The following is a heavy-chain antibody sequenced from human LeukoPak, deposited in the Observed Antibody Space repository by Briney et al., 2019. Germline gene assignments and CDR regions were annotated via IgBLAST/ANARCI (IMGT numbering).Heavy chain of an antibody. J-gene: IGHJ6*02. CDR1: GYTFTNYY. Sequence: EASVKVSCKASGYTFTNYYMHWVRQAPGQGLEWMGIINPSRGSTSHTQKFQGRVTLTRDTSTSTVYMELSSLRSEDTAVYYCALAARYYYYTMDVWGQGTAVTVSS. CDR3: ALAARYYYYTMDV. CDR2: INPSRGST. V-gene: IGHV1-46*01. D-gene: IGHD6-6*01.